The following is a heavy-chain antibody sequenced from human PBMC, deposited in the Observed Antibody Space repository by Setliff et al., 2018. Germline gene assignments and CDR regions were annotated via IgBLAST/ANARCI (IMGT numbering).Heavy chain of an antibody. CDR1: GYTFTNYA. V-gene: IGHV1-18*01. CDR3: SRLVRYCTQTSCQRASGDDY. CDR2: ISAYTGNT. J-gene: IGHJ4*02. Sequence: PSVKVSCKASGYTFTNYAISWVRQAPGQGLEWMGWISAYTGNTYYAPRLQGRVTMTTDTSTTTAYLELRSLTSDDTAVYYCSRLVRYCTQTSCQRASGDDYWGQGTLVTVSS. D-gene: IGHD2-2*01.